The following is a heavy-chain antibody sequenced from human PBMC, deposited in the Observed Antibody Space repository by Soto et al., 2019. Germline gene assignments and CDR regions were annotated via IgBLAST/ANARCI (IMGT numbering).Heavy chain of an antibody. CDR2: INIDGIGT. D-gene: IGHD3-22*01. V-gene: IGHV3-74*03. J-gene: IGHJ6*04. Sequence: VVSRRRSCSSSVCTFRKYLVHLFRQAPGKGLLWVSRINIDGIGTTYADSFKGLFTISRDNAKNTVFLEMKNLRAEDTAVYYCERDYYDKQVWGKGNTVNVSS. CDR1: VCTFRKYL. CDR3: ERDYYDKQV.